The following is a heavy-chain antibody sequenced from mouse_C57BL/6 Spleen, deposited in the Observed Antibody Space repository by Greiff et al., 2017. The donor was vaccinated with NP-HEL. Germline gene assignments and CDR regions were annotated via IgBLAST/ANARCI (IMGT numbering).Heavy chain of an antibody. Sequence: QVQLQPSGPELVKPGASVKLSCKASGYTFTSYDIHWVKQRPGQGLEWIGWIYPRDGSTKYNEQFKGKATLTVDTSTGKAYMEIHSLTSEDAAVYFCARLAGAMDYWGQGTSVTVSS. V-gene: IGHV1-85*01. CDR2: IYPRDGST. J-gene: IGHJ4*01. CDR1: GYTFTSYD. CDR3: ARLAGAMDY. D-gene: IGHD6-1*01.